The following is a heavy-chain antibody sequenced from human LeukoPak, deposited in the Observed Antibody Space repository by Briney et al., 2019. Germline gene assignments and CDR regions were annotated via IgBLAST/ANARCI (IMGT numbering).Heavy chain of an antibody. D-gene: IGHD5-18*01. V-gene: IGHV1-2*02. CDR1: GYTFTGNY. CDR2: INPNSGGT. J-gene: IGHJ4*02. Sequence: ASVKVSCKASGYTFTGNYMHWVRQAPGQGLEWMGWINPNSGGTNYAQKFQGRVTMTRDTSISTAYMELSRLRSDDTAVYYCAIPRYSDGIGGFDYWGQGTLVTVSS. CDR3: AIPRYSDGIGGFDY.